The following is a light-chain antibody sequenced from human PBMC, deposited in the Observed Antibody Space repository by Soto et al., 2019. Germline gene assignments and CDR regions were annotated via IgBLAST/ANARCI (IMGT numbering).Light chain of an antibody. CDR1: SSDVGGYNY. V-gene: IGLV2-14*01. Sequence: QSALTQPASVSGSPGQSITISCTGTSSDVGGYNYVSWYQQHPGKAPKLIIYDVSNRPSGVSNRFSGSKSGNTASLTISGLQAEDEADYYCSSYTSSSTYVVFGGGTKPTAL. J-gene: IGLJ2*01. CDR2: DVS. CDR3: SSYTSSSTYVV.